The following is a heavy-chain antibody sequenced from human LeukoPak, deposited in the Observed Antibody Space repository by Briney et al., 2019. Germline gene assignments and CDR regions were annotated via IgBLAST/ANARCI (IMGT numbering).Heavy chain of an antibody. V-gene: IGHV3-21*01. J-gene: IGHJ4*02. D-gene: IGHD1-26*01. Sequence: GGSLRLSCAASGFTFSSYNMNWVRQAPGKGLEWVSAISSSSSYIYYADSVKGRITISRDNAQNSLFLQMSSLRAEDTAVYYCARDGRPSPLWGQGTLVTVSS. CDR3: ARDGRPSPL. CDR1: GFTFSSYN. CDR2: ISSSSSYI.